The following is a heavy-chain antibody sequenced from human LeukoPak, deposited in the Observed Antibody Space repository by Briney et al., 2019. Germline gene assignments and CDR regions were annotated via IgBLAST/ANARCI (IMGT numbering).Heavy chain of an antibody. J-gene: IGHJ6*02. CDR1: GFTFSDYE. CDR2: ISYDGSNK. V-gene: IGHV3-30*18. CDR3: AKDLRSRGVVVVVAARGPNYYYYGMDV. D-gene: IGHD2-15*01. Sequence: GGSLRLSCAASGFTFSDYEINWVRQAPGKGLEWVAVISYDGSNKYYADSVEGRFTISRDNSKNTLYLQMNSLRAEDTAVYYCAKDLRSRGVVVVVAARGPNYYYYGMDVWGQGTTVTVSS.